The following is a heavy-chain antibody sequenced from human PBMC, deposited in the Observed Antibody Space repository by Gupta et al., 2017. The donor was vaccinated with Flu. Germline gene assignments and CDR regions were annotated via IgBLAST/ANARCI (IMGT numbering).Heavy chain of an antibody. CDR3: ARPCSGGSCYDAFDI. V-gene: IGHV4-59*08. D-gene: IGHD2-15*01. Sequence: SLKSRVTISVDTSKNQFSLKLSSVTAADTAVYYCARPCSGGSCYDAFDIWGQGTMVTVSS. J-gene: IGHJ3*02.